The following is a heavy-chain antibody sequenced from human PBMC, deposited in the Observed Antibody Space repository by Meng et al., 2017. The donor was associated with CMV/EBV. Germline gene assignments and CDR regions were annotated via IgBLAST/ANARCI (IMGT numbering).Heavy chain of an antibody. V-gene: IGHV3-21*04. J-gene: IGHJ6*02. CDR3: AKCPTNYV. CDR1: GFTFSSYS. Sequence: GESLKISCAASGFTFSSYSMNWVRQAPGKGLEWVSSISSSSSYIYYADSVKGRFTISRDNSKNTLYLQMNSLRAEDTAVYYCAKCPTNYVWGQGTTVTVSS. D-gene: IGHD2-8*01. CDR2: ISSSSSYI.